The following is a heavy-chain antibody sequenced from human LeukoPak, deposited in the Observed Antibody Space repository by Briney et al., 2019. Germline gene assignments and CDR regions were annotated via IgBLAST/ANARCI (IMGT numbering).Heavy chain of an antibody. CDR3: AKDAPRGSYYVQYFDY. D-gene: IGHD1-26*01. V-gene: IGHV3-23*01. Sequence: PGGSLRLSCAASGFTVSSNYMSWVRQAPGKGLEWVSAISGSGGSTYRADSVKGRFTISRDNSKNTLYLQMNSLRAEDTAVYYCAKDAPRGSYYVQYFDYWGQGTLVTVSS. CDR2: ISGSGGST. J-gene: IGHJ4*02. CDR1: GFTVSSNY.